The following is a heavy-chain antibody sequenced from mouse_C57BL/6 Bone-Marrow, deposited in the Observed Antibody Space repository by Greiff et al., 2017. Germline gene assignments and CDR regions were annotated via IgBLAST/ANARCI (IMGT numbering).Heavy chain of an antibody. Sequence: QVHVKQSGPELVKPGASVKLSCKASGYTLTSYDINWVKQRPGQGLEWIGWIYPRDGSTKYNEKFKGKATLTVDTSSSTAYMELHSLTSEDSAVYFCARSGYGSSYVNYFDYWGQGTTLTVSS. V-gene: IGHV1-85*01. CDR1: GYTLTSYD. CDR3: ARSGYGSSYVNYFDY. J-gene: IGHJ2*01. D-gene: IGHD1-1*01. CDR2: IYPRDGST.